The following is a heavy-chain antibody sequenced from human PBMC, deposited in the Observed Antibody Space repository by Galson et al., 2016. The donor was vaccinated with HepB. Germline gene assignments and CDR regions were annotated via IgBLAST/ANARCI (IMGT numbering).Heavy chain of an antibody. CDR3: SSAAYHYGSNGYYFAY. V-gene: IGHV3-7*05. CDR2: IKQDGSEK. CDR1: GFTFSDYW. J-gene: IGHJ4*02. Sequence: SLRLSCAASGFTFSDYWVAWVRQTPGEGLEWVANIKQDGSEKSYVDSVKGRFTISRDNAKNSLYLQMNSLRPEDTAVYYCSSAAYHYGSNGYYFAYWGQGTLVTVSS. D-gene: IGHD3-22*01.